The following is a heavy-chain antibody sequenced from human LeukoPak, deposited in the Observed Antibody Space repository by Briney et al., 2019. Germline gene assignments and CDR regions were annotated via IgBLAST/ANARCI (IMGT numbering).Heavy chain of an antibody. J-gene: IGHJ2*01. CDR2: IYYSGST. V-gene: IGHV4-59*01. Sequence: PSETLSLICNVPGDSINNYYWSWIRQPPGKGLEWIGYIYYSGSTNYNPSLKSRVTISVDTSKNQFSLKLSSVTAADTAVYYCARDTYGDWYFDLWGRGTLVTVSS. CDR1: GDSINNYY. D-gene: IGHD3-10*01. CDR3: ARDTYGDWYFDL.